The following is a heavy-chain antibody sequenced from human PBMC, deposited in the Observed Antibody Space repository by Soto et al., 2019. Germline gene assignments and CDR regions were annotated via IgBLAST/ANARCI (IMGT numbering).Heavy chain of an antibody. V-gene: IGHV1-69*04. Sequence: GASVKVSCKASGGTFSSYTISWVRQAPGQGLEWMGRIIPILGIANYAQKFQGRVTITADKSTSTAYMELSSLRSEDTAVYYCARDSLDYGDNADFDYWGQGTLVTVSS. CDR1: GGTFSSYT. CDR3: ARDSLDYGDNADFDY. D-gene: IGHD4-17*01. CDR2: IIPILGIA. J-gene: IGHJ4*02.